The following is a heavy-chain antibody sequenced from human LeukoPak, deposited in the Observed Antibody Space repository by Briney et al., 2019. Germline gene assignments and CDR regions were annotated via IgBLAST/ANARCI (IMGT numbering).Heavy chain of an antibody. D-gene: IGHD6-13*01. V-gene: IGHV1-2*02. Sequence: ASVKVSCKASGYTLTDYHLHWVRQAPGQGLEWMGCINSNSGGTHYAQKFQGRVTVTRDTSISTAYMELSSLRSDDTAVFFCARELAGGTFDYWGQGSLVTVSS. J-gene: IGHJ4*02. CDR2: INSNSGGT. CDR1: GYTLTDYH. CDR3: ARELAGGTFDY.